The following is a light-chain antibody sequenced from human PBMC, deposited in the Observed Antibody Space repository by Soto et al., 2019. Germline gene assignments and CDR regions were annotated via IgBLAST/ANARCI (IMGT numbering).Light chain of an antibody. CDR1: QSISTW. V-gene: IGKV1-5*03. CDR3: QKYNSYFHS. Sequence: DIQMTQSPSTLSASVGDRVTITCRASQSISTWLAWYQHKPGRAPKLLIYKASSLESGVPSRFSGSGSGTEFTLTISSLQPDDFATYYCQKYNSYFHSFGQGTKLEIK. CDR2: KAS. J-gene: IGKJ2*03.